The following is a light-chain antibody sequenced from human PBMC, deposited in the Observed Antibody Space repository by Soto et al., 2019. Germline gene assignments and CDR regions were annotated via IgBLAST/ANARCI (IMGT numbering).Light chain of an antibody. CDR2: DAS. Sequence: DIQMTQSPSTLSASVGDRVTITCRASQSISSWLAWYQQKPGKAPKILIYDASSLESGVTSRFSGSGSGTEFTLTISSVQPDDFAPYYCQQYNSYSYSFGKGTKLEIK. CDR3: QQYNSYSYS. J-gene: IGKJ2*03. CDR1: QSISSW. V-gene: IGKV1-5*01.